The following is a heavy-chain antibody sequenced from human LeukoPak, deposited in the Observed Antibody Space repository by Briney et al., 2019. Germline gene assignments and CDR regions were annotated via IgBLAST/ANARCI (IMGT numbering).Heavy chain of an antibody. CDR3: ARSIAARPRLDFDY. CDR1: GGSISSGSYY. V-gene: IGHV4-61*02. Sequence: PSETLSLTCTVSGGSISSGSYYWSWIRQPAGKGLEWIGRIYTSGSTNYNPSLKSRVTISVDTSKNQFSLKLSSVTAADTAVYYCARSIAARPRLDFDYWGQGTLVTVSS. J-gene: IGHJ4*02. D-gene: IGHD6-6*01. CDR2: IYTSGST.